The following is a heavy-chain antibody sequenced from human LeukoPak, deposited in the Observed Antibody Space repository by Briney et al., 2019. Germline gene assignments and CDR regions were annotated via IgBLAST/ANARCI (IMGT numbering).Heavy chain of an antibody. J-gene: IGHJ6*02. CDR1: GGSFSGYY. V-gene: IGHV4-34*01. CDR2: INHSGST. D-gene: IGHD6-19*01. CDR3: ARPRVSSGWQRYYCYYGMDV. Sequence: PSETLSLTCAVYGGSFSGYYWSWIRQPPGKGLEWIGEINHSGSTNYNPSLKSRVTISVDTSKNQFSLKLSSVTAADTAVYYCARPRVSSGWQRYYCYYGMDVWGQGTTVTVSS.